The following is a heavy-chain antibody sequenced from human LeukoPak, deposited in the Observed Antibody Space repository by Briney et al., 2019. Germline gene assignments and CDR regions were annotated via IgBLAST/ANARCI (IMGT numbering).Heavy chain of an antibody. D-gene: IGHD3-9*01. CDR1: GFTFSSYA. V-gene: IGHV3-23*01. Sequence: GGSLRLSCAASGFTFSSYAMSWVRQAPGKGLEWVSAITGSDGTSHYADSVKGRFTISRDNSKNTLYLQVNSLRAEDTAVYYCAKWGDYDILTGYYVPDYWGQGTLVTVSS. CDR2: ITGSDGTS. CDR3: AKWGDYDILTGYYVPDY. J-gene: IGHJ4*02.